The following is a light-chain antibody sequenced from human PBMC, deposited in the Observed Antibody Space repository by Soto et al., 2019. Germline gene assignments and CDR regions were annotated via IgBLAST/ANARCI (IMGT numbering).Light chain of an antibody. CDR2: EAT. CDR3: SSFARGDNPHVL. J-gene: IGLJ2*01. Sequence: QSALTQPPSASGSPGQSVTISCTGTSSDVGGSDYVSWYQQDPGKAPKLIIYEATKRPAGVPDRFSGSKSGNTASLTVSGLQADDESYYYCSSFARGDNPHVLFGGGTKVTVL. CDR1: SSDVGGSDY. V-gene: IGLV2-8*01.